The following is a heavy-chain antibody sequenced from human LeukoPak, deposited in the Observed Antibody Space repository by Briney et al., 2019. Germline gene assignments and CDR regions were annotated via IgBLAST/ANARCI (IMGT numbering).Heavy chain of an antibody. CDR2: IYSGGVT. CDR3: AREFSGSDGFFDC. J-gene: IGHJ4*02. CDR1: GFTVTSNY. V-gene: IGHV3-66*02. D-gene: IGHD6-19*01. Sequence: PGGSLRLSCAASGFTVTSNYMSWVRQAPGKGLEWVSVIYSGGVTYYADSVKGRFTISRDNRKNTLFLQMNSLRAEDTAVYYCAREFSGSDGFFDCWGQGTLATVSS.